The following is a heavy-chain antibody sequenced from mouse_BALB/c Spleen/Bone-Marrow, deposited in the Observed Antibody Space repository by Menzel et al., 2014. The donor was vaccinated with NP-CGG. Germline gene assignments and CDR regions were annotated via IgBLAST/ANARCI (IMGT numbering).Heavy chain of an antibody. CDR3: ARSGDSSGYGFAY. CDR2: IYPGGGSN. V-gene: IGHV1S56*01. Sequence: VQLQQSGPELVKPGALVKISCKASGYTFTSYDINWVRQRPGQGLEWIGWIYPGGGSNKYNEKFKGKATLTADKSSSTAYMQLSSLTSENSAVYFCARSGDSSGYGFAYWGQGTLVTVSA. CDR1: GYTFTSYD. D-gene: IGHD3-2*01. J-gene: IGHJ3*01.